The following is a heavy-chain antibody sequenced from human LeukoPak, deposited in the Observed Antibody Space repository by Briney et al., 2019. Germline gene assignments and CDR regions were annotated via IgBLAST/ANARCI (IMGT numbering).Heavy chain of an antibody. D-gene: IGHD3-16*02. J-gene: IGHJ3*02. Sequence: QPGGSLRLSCAASGFTFSSYEMNWVRQAPGKGLEWVSYISSSGSTIYYADSVKGRFTISRDNAKNSLYLQMNSLRAEGTAVYYCARALGSYAFDIWGQGTLVTVPS. CDR1: GFTFSSYE. V-gene: IGHV3-48*03. CDR2: ISSSGSTI. CDR3: ARALGSYAFDI.